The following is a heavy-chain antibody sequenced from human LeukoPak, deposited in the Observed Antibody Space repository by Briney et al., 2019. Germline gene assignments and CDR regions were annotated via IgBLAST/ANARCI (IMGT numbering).Heavy chain of an antibody. D-gene: IGHD7-27*01. V-gene: IGHV4-59*01. CDR3: ARVFTPDNWGGYYYMDV. CDR1: GGSISSYY. CDR2: IYYSGST. J-gene: IGHJ6*03. Sequence: DPSETLSLTCTVSGGSISSYYWSWIRQPPGKGLEWIGYIYYSGSTNYNPSLKSRVTISVDTSKNQFSLKLSSVTAADTAVYYCARVFTPDNWGGYYYMDVWGKGTTVTVSS.